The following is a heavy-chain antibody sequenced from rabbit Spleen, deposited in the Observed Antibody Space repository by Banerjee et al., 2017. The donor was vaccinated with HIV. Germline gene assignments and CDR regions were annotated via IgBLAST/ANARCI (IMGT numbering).Heavy chain of an antibody. CDR3: VRDLGYDDYSEKGYFNL. J-gene: IGHJ4*01. CDR1: GFDFNVYG. D-gene: IGHD2-1*01. V-gene: IGHV1S47*01. CDR2: IDPIFGRT. Sequence: QEQLVESGGGLVQPGGSLKLSCKASGFDFNVYGLSWVRQAPGKGLEWIGYIDPIFGRTYYASWVNGRFTISSHNAQNTLYLQLHSLTAADTATYFCVRDLGYDDYSEKGYFNLWGQGTLVTVS.